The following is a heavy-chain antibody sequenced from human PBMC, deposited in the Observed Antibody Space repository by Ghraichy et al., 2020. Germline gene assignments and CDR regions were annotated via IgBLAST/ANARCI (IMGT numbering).Heavy chain of an antibody. CDR3: ARDMRYYGSGTYLLHGMDV. V-gene: IGHV4-4*02. D-gene: IGHD3-10*01. J-gene: IGHJ6*02. CDR1: GGSISNSNW. Sequence: SENLSLTCTVSGGSISNSNWWSWVRQPPGKGLEWIGDIYHTGSTDFNPSLKSRVTISVDKSKNHFSLKVTSVTAADTAVYYCARDMRYYGSGTYLLHGMDVWGQGPRSPSP. CDR2: IYHTGST.